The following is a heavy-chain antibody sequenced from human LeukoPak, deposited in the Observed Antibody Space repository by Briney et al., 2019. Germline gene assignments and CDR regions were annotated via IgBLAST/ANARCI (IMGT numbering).Heavy chain of an antibody. J-gene: IGHJ4*02. CDR2: IYPGDSDT. D-gene: IGHD3-22*01. V-gene: IGHV5-51*01. CDR1: GYSFTSYW. Sequence: GESLKISCKGTGYSFTSYWIGWVRQMPGKGLEWMGIIYPGDSDTRYSPSFQGQVTISADKSISTAYLQWSSLKASDTAMYYRARPTYYYDSSGYYFDYWGQGTLVTVSS. CDR3: ARPTYYYDSSGYYFDY.